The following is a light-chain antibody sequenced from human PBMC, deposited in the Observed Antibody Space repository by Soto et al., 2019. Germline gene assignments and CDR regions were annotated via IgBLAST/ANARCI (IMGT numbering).Light chain of an antibody. CDR3: CSYAGSSTLV. V-gene: IGLV2-23*02. Sequence: QSALTQPASVSGSPGQSITISCTGTSSDVGGYYYVSWYQHHPGKAPKLMIYQVSNRPSGVSNRFSGSKSGNTASLTISGLQAEDEADYYCCSYAGSSTLVFGGGTKLTVL. CDR1: SSDVGGYYY. J-gene: IGLJ2*01. CDR2: QVS.